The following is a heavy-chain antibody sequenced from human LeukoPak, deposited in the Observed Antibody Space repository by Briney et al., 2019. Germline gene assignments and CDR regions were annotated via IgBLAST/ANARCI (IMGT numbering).Heavy chain of an antibody. Sequence: GSVKVSCKASGYTITGYYLHWVRQAPGQGLEWMGRINPKNGGTNSAQKFQGRITMTRDTSLSTAYMELRSLRSDDTAVYYCARGVYYDFWSGYWEKSVAFDIWGQGTMVTVSS. D-gene: IGHD3-3*01. J-gene: IGHJ3*02. CDR1: GYTITGYY. CDR3: ARGVYYDFWSGYWEKSVAFDI. V-gene: IGHV1-2*06. CDR2: INPKNGGT.